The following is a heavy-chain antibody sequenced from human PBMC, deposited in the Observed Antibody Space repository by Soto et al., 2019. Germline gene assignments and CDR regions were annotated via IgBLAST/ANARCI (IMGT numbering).Heavy chain of an antibody. CDR3: ARGVGYSYGYYYGMDV. CDR1: GFTFSSYA. Sequence: QVQLVESGGGVVQPGRSLRLSCAASGFTFSSYAMHWVRQAPGKGLEWVAVISYDGSNKYYADSVKGRFTISRDNSKNTLYLQMNSLGAEETAVYYCARGVGYSYGYYYGMDVWGQGTTVTVSS. D-gene: IGHD5-18*01. V-gene: IGHV3-30-3*01. J-gene: IGHJ6*02. CDR2: ISYDGSNK.